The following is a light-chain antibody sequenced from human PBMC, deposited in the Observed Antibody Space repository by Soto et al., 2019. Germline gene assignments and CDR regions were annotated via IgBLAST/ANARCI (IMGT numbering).Light chain of an antibody. CDR3: QQYNNWPPWT. Sequence: EIVMTQSPATVSVSPGERATLSCRASQSVSDKLAWYQQKPGQAPRLVIYHASARATGIPARFSGSGSGTEFTLTISGLQSEDFAVYYCQQYNNWPPWTFGQGTKVDIK. CDR2: HAS. CDR1: QSVSDK. V-gene: IGKV3-15*01. J-gene: IGKJ1*01.